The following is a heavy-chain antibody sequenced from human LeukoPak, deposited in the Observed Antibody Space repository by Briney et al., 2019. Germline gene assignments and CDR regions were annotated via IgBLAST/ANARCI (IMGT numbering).Heavy chain of an antibody. D-gene: IGHD3-16*01. CDR3: ARVGPLRWFDP. CDR1: GGSISSYY. CDR2: IYYSGST. Sequence: TSETLSLTCTVSGGSISSYYWSWTRQPPGKGLEWIGYIYYSGSTNYNPSLKSRVTISVDTSKNQFSLKLSSVTAADTAVYYCARVGPLRWFDPWGQGTLVTVSS. V-gene: IGHV4-59*01. J-gene: IGHJ5*02.